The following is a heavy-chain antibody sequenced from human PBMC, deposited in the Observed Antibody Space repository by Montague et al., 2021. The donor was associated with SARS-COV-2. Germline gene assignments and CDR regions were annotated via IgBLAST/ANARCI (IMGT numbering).Heavy chain of an antibody. CDR2: IYHTGST. V-gene: IGHV4-31*03. Sequence: TLSLTGTVSGGSISSGGYYWSWIRQHPGKGLEWIGYIYHTGSTHYXPSLKSRVTISKETSKNHFSLNLSSVTAADSAVYYCARDSGYYDSSGYSYDAFDIWGQGTKVTVSS. CDR1: GGSISSGGYY. J-gene: IGHJ3*02. D-gene: IGHD3-22*01. CDR3: ARDSGYYDSSGYSYDAFDI.